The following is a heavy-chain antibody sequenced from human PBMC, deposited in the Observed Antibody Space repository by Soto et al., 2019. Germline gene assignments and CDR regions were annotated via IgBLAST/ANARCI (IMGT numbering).Heavy chain of an antibody. CDR1: GGSISSYY. Sequence: PSETLSLTCTVSGGSISSYYWSWIRQPAGKGLGWIGRIYANGNSDYNPSLKSRVTVSIDTSKNQFSLKVTSVTAADTAVYYCARGAGPPWFDPWGQGTMVTVYS. CDR3: ARGAGPPWFDP. V-gene: IGHV4-4*07. J-gene: IGHJ5*02. CDR2: IYANGNS.